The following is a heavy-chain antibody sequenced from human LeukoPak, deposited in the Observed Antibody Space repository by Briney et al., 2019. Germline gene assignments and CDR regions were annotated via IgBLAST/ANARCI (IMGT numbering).Heavy chain of an antibody. J-gene: IGHJ4*02. CDR3: ARSGDYGDYIDY. CDR1: GFTFSSYS. D-gene: IGHD4-17*01. Sequence: PGGSLRLSCAASGFTFSSYSMNWVRQAPGKGLEWVSSISSSSSYIYYADSVKGRFTISRDNAKNSLYLQMNSLRAEDTAVYYCARSGDYGDYIDYWGQGTLVTVSS. CDR2: ISSSSSYI. V-gene: IGHV3-21*01.